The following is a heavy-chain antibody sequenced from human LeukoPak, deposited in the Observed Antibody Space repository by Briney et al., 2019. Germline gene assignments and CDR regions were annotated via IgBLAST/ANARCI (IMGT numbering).Heavy chain of an antibody. Sequence: GASVKVSCKASGYTFTSYGISWVRQAPGQGLEWMGWISAYNGNTNYAQKLQGRITMTTDTSTSTAYMELRSLRSDDTAVYYCARDWSIAAAGDHPQVAFDIWGQGTMVTVSS. V-gene: IGHV1-18*01. J-gene: IGHJ3*02. D-gene: IGHD6-13*01. CDR2: ISAYNGNT. CDR3: ARDWSIAAAGDHPQVAFDI. CDR1: GYTFTSYG.